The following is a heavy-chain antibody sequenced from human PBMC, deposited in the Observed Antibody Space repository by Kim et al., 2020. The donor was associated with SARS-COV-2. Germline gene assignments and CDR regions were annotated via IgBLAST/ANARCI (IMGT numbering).Heavy chain of an antibody. J-gene: IGHJ5*02. V-gene: IGHV1-18*01. CDR1: GYTFTSYG. CDR2: ITVSNGNT. D-gene: IGHD4-17*01. CDR3: ARDLDGDYGWFDP. Sequence: ASVKVSCKASGYTFTSYGITWVRQARGQGLEWMGWITVSNGNTKYAQKFQGRVTMTTDTSMSTAYMELRSLKNDDTALYYCARDLDGDYGWFDPWGQGTLVTVSS.